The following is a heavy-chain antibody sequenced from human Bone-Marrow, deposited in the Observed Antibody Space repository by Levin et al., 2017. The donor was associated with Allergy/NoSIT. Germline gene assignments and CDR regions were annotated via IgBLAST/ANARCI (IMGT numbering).Heavy chain of an antibody. D-gene: IGHD6-19*01. CDR2: INPSGGSA. Sequence: VASVKVSCKASGYIFTTYYVHWVRQAPGQGLEWMGIINPSGGSANYAQNFQDRVTMSRDTPTTTVYMELSSLEFEDTAVYYCARARGSSGWDYYYYYGMDGWGQGTTVTVSS. J-gene: IGHJ6*02. CDR1: GYIFTTYY. V-gene: IGHV1-46*01. CDR3: ARARGSSGWDYYYYYGMDG.